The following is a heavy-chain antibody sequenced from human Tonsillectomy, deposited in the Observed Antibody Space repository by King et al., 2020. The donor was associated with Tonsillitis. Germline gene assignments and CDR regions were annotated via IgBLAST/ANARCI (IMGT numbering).Heavy chain of an antibody. Sequence: QLVQSGGGLVQPGGSLRLSCAASGFTFSDHYMDWVRQAPGKGLEWVGRCRNRANSHTTEYAASVSGRFTISRDDSKNSLYLQMNSLKTEDTAGYYCATGDYYDSSGFYYAGALDIWGQGTMVTVSS. D-gene: IGHD3-22*01. CDR3: ATGDYYDSSGFYYAGALDI. V-gene: IGHV3-72*01. J-gene: IGHJ3*02. CDR1: GFTFSDHY. CDR2: CRNRANSHTT.